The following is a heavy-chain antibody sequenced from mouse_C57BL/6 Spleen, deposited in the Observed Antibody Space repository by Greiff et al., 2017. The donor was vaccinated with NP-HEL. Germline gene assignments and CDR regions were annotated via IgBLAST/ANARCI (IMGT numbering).Heavy chain of an antibody. Sequence: VQLQQPGAELVRPGSSVKLSCKASGYTFTSYWMHWVKQRPIQGLEWIGNIDPSDSETHYNQKFKDKATLTVDKSSSTAYMQLSSLTSEDSAVYYCARGNYYVLYAMDYWGQGTSVTVSS. CDR3: ARGNYYVLYAMDY. V-gene: IGHV1-52*01. CDR1: GYTFTSYW. D-gene: IGHD1-1*01. J-gene: IGHJ4*01. CDR2: IDPSDSET.